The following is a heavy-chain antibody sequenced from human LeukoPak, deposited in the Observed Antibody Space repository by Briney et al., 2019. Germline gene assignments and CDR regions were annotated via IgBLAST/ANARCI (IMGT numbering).Heavy chain of an antibody. CDR1: GFTFSDYY. J-gene: IGHJ4*02. V-gene: IGHV3-11*03. D-gene: IGHD6-13*01. CDR2: ISFSSSYT. CDR3: VRRREAGDY. Sequence: GGSLRLSCAASGFTFSDYYMTWIRQAPGKGLEWVSYISFSSSYTNYAYSVKGRFTISRDNAKNSLYLQMNNLRAEDTAVYYCVRRREAGDYWGQGTVGTVSS.